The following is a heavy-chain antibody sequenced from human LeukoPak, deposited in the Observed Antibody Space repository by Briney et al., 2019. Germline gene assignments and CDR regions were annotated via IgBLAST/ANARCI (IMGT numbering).Heavy chain of an antibody. V-gene: IGHV3-7*01. CDR2: IKKDGSEK. D-gene: IGHD5-18*01. Sequence: PGGSLRLSCAASGFTFSSHWMSWVRQAPGKGLEWVANIKKDGSEKYYVDSEKGRFTISRDNAKTSLYLQMNSLRAEDTAVYYCARGLSGVTGYTYGRGIDYWGQGTLVTVSS. CDR1: GFTFSSHW. CDR3: ARGLSGVTGYTYGRGIDY. J-gene: IGHJ4*02.